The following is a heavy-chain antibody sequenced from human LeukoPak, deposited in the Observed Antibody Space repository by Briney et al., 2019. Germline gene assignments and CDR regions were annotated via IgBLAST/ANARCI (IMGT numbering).Heavy chain of an antibody. CDR3: ARDSGEVPDY. J-gene: IGHJ4*02. D-gene: IGHD3-10*01. CDR1: GYTFTGYY. Sequence: ASVKVSCKASGYTFTGYYMHWVRQAPGQGLEWMGWINPNNGGTKYAQNCQGRVTMTRDTSISTAYMELDRLRFDATAVYYCARDSGEVPDYWGQGTLVTVSS. V-gene: IGHV1-2*02. CDR2: INPNNGGT.